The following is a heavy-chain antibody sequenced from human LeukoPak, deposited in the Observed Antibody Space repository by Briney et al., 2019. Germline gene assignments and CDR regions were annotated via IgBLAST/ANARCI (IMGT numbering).Heavy chain of an antibody. CDR1: GASISSYY. V-gene: IGHV4-59*08. D-gene: IGHD3-22*01. J-gene: IGHJ3*02. Sequence: PSETLSLTCTVSGASISSYYWSWIRQPPGKGLEWIGYIYYSGSTNYNPSLKSRVTISVDTSKNQFSLKLSSVTAADTAVYYCAGTYYYDSSGYYVPSRAFDIWGQGTMVTVSS. CDR2: IYYSGST. CDR3: AGTYYYDSSGYYVPSRAFDI.